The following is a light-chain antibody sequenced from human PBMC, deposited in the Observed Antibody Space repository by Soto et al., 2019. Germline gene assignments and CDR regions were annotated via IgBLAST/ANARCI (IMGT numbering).Light chain of an antibody. Sequence: QSVLTQPPSASGSPGQSVTISCAGTSSDVGGYNYVSWYQQYPGKAPKLMIYEVTKRPSGVSDRFSGSKSGNTASLTVSGLQAVDEAAYYCSSFEGSNNLYVFGTGTKATV. CDR3: SSFEGSNNLYV. CDR2: EVT. V-gene: IGLV2-8*01. J-gene: IGLJ1*01. CDR1: SSDVGGYNY.